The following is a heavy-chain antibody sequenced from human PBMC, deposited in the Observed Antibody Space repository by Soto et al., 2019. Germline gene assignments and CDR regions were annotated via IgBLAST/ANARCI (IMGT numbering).Heavy chain of an antibody. CDR1: GDSISSYY. J-gene: IGHJ3*02. Sequence: QVQLQESGPGLVKPSEALSLTCTVSGDSISSYYWSWIRQPPGKGLEWIGYISYSGTTNYNPSLMSRVTISVNTSKNQISLKLTSVTAADTAVYYCARVEMTTLGAFDIWGQGTMVTVSS. V-gene: IGHV4-59*01. CDR3: ARVEMTTLGAFDI. D-gene: IGHD4-17*01. CDR2: ISYSGTT.